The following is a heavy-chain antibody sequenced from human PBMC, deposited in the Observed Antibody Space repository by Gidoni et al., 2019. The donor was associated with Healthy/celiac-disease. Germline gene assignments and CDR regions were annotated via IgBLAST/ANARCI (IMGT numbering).Heavy chain of an antibody. Sequence: EVQLVESGGGLVKPGGSLRLSCAASGFTFSSYSMNWVRQAPGKGLGWVSSISSSSSYIYYADSVKGRFTISRDNAKNSLYLQMNSLRAEDTAVYYCARETTPEVVPAYGMDVWGQGTTVTVSS. V-gene: IGHV3-21*01. D-gene: IGHD2-2*01. CDR1: GFTFSSYS. CDR2: ISSSSSYI. J-gene: IGHJ6*02. CDR3: ARETTPEVVPAYGMDV.